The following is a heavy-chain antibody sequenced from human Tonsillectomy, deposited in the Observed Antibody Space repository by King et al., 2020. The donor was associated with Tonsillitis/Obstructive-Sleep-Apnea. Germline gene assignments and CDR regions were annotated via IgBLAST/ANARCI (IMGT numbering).Heavy chain of an antibody. CDR2: IYNTGST. V-gene: IGHV4-59*01. J-gene: IGHJ6*02. Sequence: VQLQESGPGLVKPSETLSLTCTVSGGSISNSYWSWIRQPPGKGLEWIGYIYNTGSTNYNPSLKSRVTISVDTSKNQFSLKLNSVTTADTAVYYCARDQVEVAGMDVWRQGTTVTVSS. CDR1: GGSISNSY. CDR3: ARDQVEVAGMDV. D-gene: IGHD2-15*01.